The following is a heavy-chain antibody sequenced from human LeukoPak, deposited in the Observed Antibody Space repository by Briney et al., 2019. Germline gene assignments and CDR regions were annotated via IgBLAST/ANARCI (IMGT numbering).Heavy chain of an antibody. J-gene: IGHJ4*01. V-gene: IGHV3-74*01. CDR2: INTDGRTI. Sequence: GGSLRLSCVASGFTFSSYWMHWVRQDPRKGLVWVSRINTDGRTITYADSVKGRFTISRDNAKNTLYLQMNSLRAEDTAVYYCVRSAFLTTEFYFDYWGHGTLVTVSS. D-gene: IGHD4-11*01. CDR1: GFTFSSYW. CDR3: VRSAFLTTEFYFDY.